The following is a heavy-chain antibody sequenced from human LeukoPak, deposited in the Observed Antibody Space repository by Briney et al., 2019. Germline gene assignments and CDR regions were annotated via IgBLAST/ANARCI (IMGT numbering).Heavy chain of an antibody. CDR2: IYYSGST. CDR1: GGSISSSSYY. Sequence: SETLSVTCTVSGGSISSSSYYWGWIRQPPGNGLERLGSIYYSGSTYYNPSLKSRVTISVDTSKNQFSLKLSSVTAADTAVYYCARDNGGESYGSGSDYYYYYMDVWGKGTTVTISS. D-gene: IGHD3-10*01. CDR3: ARDNGGESYGSGSDYYYYYMDV. J-gene: IGHJ6*03. V-gene: IGHV4-39*07.